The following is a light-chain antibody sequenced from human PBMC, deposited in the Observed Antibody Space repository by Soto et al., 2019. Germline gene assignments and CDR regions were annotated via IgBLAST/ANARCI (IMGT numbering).Light chain of an antibody. Sequence: QSALTQPASVSGSPGQSITIYCTGTSSDIGADDFVSWYQHHPDKTPKLIIFEVTYRPTWISHRFSASKSGNTASLTISGLEAEDEALYYCSSYRKTTFPHVVFGGGTQLTVL. CDR3: SSYRKTTFPHVV. V-gene: IGLV2-14*01. J-gene: IGLJ2*01. CDR2: EVT. CDR1: SSDIGADDF.